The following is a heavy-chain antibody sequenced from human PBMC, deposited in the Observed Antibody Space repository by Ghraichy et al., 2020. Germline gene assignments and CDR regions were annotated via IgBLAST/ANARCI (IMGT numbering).Heavy chain of an antibody. J-gene: IGHJ4*02. CDR2: IIPILGIA. CDR1: GGTFSSYA. D-gene: IGHD3-22*01. Sequence: SVKVSCKASGGTFSSYAISWVRQAPGQGLEWMGRIIPILGIANYAQKFQGRVTITADKSTSTAYMELSSLRSEDTAVYYCAAYYYDSSGYYYFDYWGQGTLVTVSS. CDR3: AAYYYDSSGYYYFDY. V-gene: IGHV1-69*04.